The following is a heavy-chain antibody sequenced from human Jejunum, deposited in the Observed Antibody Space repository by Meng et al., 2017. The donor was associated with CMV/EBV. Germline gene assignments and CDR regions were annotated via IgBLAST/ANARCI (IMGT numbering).Heavy chain of an antibody. J-gene: IGHJ4*02. Sequence: SGFTFSGAWMHWVRQAPGKGLMLVSRINGDGTSSGYADSVKGRFTISRDNANNMLYLQLDSLRAEDTAVYYCVTNVYCSGGGCRNYWGQGTLVTVSS. CDR2: INGDGTSS. CDR3: VTNVYCSGGGCRNY. V-gene: IGHV3-74*01. CDR1: GFTFSGAW. D-gene: IGHD2-15*01.